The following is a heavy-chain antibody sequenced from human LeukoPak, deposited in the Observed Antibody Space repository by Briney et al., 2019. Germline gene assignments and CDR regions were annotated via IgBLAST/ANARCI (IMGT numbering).Heavy chain of an antibody. Sequence: SETLSLTCTVSGGSISSSSYYWGWIRQPPGKGLEWIGSIYYSGSTYYNPSLKSRVTIFVDTSKNQFARKLSSVTAADTAVYYCARIIEDTAMVCYYFDYWGQGTLVTVSS. CDR2: IYYSGST. D-gene: IGHD5-18*01. CDR1: GGSISSSSYY. V-gene: IGHV4-39*01. CDR3: ARIIEDTAMVCYYFDY. J-gene: IGHJ4*02.